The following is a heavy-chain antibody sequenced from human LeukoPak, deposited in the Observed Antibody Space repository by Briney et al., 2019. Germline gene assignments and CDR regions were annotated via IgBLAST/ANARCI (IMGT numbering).Heavy chain of an antibody. D-gene: IGHD3-22*01. V-gene: IGHV3-7*01. CDR2: IEQDGSEK. J-gene: IGHJ6*02. Sequence: GGSLRLSCAASGFTFSSYWMSWVRQAPGKGLEWVANIEQDGSEKYYVDSVKGRFTISRDNAKNSLYLQMNSLRAEDTAVYYCARDSSGYYYYYYGMDVWGQGTTVTVSS. CDR1: GFTFSSYW. CDR3: ARDSSGYYYYYYGMDV.